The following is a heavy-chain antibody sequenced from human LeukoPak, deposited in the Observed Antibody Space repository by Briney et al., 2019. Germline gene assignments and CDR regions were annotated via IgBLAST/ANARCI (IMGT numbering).Heavy chain of an antibody. Sequence: PGGPLRLSCAASEFIGGTKYMTWVRQAPGKGLEWVSVIYRGGSTYYADSVKGRFTISRDDSKNTIYLQMNSLRDEDTAVYYCAREGTSSLAYWGQGTLVTVSS. J-gene: IGHJ4*02. CDR1: EFIGGTKY. V-gene: IGHV3-66*01. CDR3: AREGTSSLAY. CDR2: IYRGGST. D-gene: IGHD6-6*01.